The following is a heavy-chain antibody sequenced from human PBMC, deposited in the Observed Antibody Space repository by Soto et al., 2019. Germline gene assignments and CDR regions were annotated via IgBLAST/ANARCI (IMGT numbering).Heavy chain of an antibody. J-gene: IGHJ4*02. V-gene: IGHV3-33*01. CDR1: GFTFSSYG. Sequence: PGGSLRLSCAASGFTFSSYGMHWVRQAPGKGLEWVAVIWYDGSNKYYADSVKGRFTISRDNSKNTLYLQMNSLRAEDTAVYYCARDTFAVVVVAATRGFDYWGQGTLVTVSS. D-gene: IGHD2-15*01. CDR3: ARDTFAVVVVAATRGFDY. CDR2: IWYDGSNK.